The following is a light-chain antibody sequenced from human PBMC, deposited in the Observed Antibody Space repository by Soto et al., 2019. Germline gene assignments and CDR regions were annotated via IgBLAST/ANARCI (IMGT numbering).Light chain of an antibody. J-gene: IGLJ2*01. CDR3: HPSDSSNHVV. V-gene: IGLV6-57*02. CDR1: SGTIVTNY. Sequence: NFMLAQPHSVSESPGKTVTISCTGSSGTIVTNYVQWYQQRPGSAPTTVIYEDTQRPSGVPDRFSGSIDRSSNSASLTISGLKTGDEADYFCHPSDSSNHVVFGGGTKLTAL. CDR2: EDT.